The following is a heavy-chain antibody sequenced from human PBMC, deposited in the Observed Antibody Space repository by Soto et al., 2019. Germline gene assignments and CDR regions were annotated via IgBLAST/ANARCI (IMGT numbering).Heavy chain of an antibody. CDR3: ARDPPGLYQFDY. CDR1: GYTFTRYG. Sequence: VQMVQSGAEVKKPGASVKVSCKASGYTFTRYGISWVRQAPGQGLEWMGWINLNNGKTDYQRRLQGRVTMTTDTYTTTVYMELRNLRPDDTAMYYCARDPPGLYQFDYWGQGTLVTVSS. V-gene: IGHV1-18*04. J-gene: IGHJ4*02. D-gene: IGHD3-16*02. CDR2: INLNNGKT.